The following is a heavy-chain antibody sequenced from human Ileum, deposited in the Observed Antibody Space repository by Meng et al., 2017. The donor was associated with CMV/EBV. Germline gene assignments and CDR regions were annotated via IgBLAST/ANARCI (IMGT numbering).Heavy chain of an antibody. J-gene: IGHJ4*02. Sequence: LSLTCAASGGIFSSFGMNWVRQTPGKGLEWLSYISSTGYSIFYADAVKGRFIVSRDNAKDSLHLLMNDLRGEDTAIYYCAGVSGQWLGVTLTSYFDYWGQGTLVTVSS. D-gene: IGHD6-19*01. CDR2: ISSTGYSI. CDR1: GGIFSSFG. CDR3: AGVSGQWLGVTLTSYFDY. V-gene: IGHV3-48*03.